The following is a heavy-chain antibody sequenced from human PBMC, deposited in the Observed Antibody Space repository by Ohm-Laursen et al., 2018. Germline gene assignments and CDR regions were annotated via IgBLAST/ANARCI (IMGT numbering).Heavy chain of an antibody. CDR1: GFTFSNYE. CDR3: ARPNDYGDYYFDY. Sequence: GSLRLSCAASGFTFSNYEMNWVRQAPGKGLEWVSYINSGGSTIYYADSVKGRFTISRDNAKNSLYLQMNSLRAEDTAIYYCARPNDYGDYYFDYWGQGTLVTVSS. J-gene: IGHJ4*02. V-gene: IGHV3-48*03. CDR2: INSGGSTI. D-gene: IGHD4-17*01.